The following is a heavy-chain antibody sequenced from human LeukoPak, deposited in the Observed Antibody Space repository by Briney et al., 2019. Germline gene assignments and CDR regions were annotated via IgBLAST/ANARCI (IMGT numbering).Heavy chain of an antibody. D-gene: IGHD2-15*01. V-gene: IGHV3-66*01. CDR2: IYSGGST. Sequence: GGSLRLSCAASGFTVSSNYMSWVRQAPGKGLEWVSVIYSGGSTYYADSVKGRFTISRDNSKNTLYLQMNSLRAEDTAVYYCAGGYCSGGSCIDAFDIWGQGTMVTVSS. CDR1: GFTVSSNY. CDR3: AGGYCSGGSCIDAFDI. J-gene: IGHJ3*02.